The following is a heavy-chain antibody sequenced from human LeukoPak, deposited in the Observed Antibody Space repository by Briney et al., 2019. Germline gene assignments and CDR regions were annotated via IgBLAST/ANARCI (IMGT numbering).Heavy chain of an antibody. V-gene: IGHV4-39*07. Sequence: SETLSLTCTVPGGSISSSSYYWGWIRQPPGKGLEWIGSIYYSGSTYYNPSLKSRVTISVDTSKNQFSLKLSSVTAADTAVYYCARDTPQLHPWGQGTLVTVSS. CDR1: GGSISSSSYY. D-gene: IGHD2-2*01. CDR2: IYYSGST. CDR3: ARDTPQLHP. J-gene: IGHJ5*02.